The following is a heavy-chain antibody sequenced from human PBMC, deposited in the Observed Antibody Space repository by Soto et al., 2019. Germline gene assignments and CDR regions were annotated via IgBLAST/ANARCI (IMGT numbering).Heavy chain of an antibody. V-gene: IGHV2-5*02. J-gene: IGHJ4*02. Sequence: QITLKESGPTLVKPTQPLTLTCTFSGFSLSTSGVGVGWIRQPPGKALEWLALIYWDDDKRYSPSLKSRPTITQDTSKNQVVLTMTTMDPVDTATYYCSHSLAASHYVDYEPINSFDYWAQGTLVTVSS. D-gene: IGHD4-17*01. CDR3: SHSLAASHYVDYEPINSFDY. CDR2: IYWDDDK. CDR1: GFSLSTSGVG.